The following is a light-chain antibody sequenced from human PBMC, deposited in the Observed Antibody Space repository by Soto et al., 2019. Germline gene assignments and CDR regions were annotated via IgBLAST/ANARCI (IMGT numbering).Light chain of an antibody. CDR1: QSIISNF. J-gene: IGKJ1*01. CDR3: HHYET. CDR2: EAS. Sequence: EIVLTQSPGTLSLSPGGRATLSCGASQSIISNFLAWYQQKPGQAPRLLIYEASRRATGIPDRFSGSGSGTDFTLTISRLEPEDFTVYYCHHYETCGQGTKVDIK. V-gene: IGKV3-20*01.